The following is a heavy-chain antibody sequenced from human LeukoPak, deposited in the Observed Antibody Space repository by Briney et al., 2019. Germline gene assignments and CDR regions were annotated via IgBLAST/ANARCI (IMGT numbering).Heavy chain of an antibody. CDR3: ASFRGGYDSYRAFDI. CDR2: IYHSGTT. J-gene: IGHJ3*02. Sequence: SETLSLTCTVSGGSLSSGGYYWSWIRQPPGKGLEWIGYIYHSGTTSYNPSLKSRVTISVDTSKNQFSLKLSSVTAADTAVYYCASFRGGYDSYRAFDIWGQGTMVTVSS. D-gene: IGHD5-12*01. V-gene: IGHV4-30-2*01. CDR1: GGSLSSGGYY.